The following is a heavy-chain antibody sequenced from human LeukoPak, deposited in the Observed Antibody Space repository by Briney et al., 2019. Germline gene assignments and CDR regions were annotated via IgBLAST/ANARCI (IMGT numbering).Heavy chain of an antibody. CDR1: GFTFSIYE. D-gene: IGHD2-15*01. CDR3: AKEEIGLCSGGSCYYYYYMDV. Sequence: PGGSLRLSCAASGFTFSIYEMNWVRQAPGKGLEWVAFIRYDGSNKYYADSVKGRFTISRDNSKNTLYLQMNSLRAEDTAVYYCAKEEIGLCSGGSCYYYYYMDVWGKGTTVTISS. V-gene: IGHV3-30*02. CDR2: IRYDGSNK. J-gene: IGHJ6*03.